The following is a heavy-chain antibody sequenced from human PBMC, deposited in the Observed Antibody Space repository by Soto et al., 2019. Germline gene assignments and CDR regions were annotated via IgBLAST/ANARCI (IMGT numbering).Heavy chain of an antibody. J-gene: IGHJ4*02. CDR2: IYYSGGT. D-gene: IGHD2-21*02. CDR3: ASPASYCGGDCSAN. CDR1: GGSISSGGYY. Sequence: SKTLSLTCTVSGGSISSGGYYWSWIRQHPGKGLEWIGYIYYSGGTYYNPSLKSRVTISVDTSKNQFSLKLSSVTAADTAVYYFASPASYCGGDCSANRGQGTPVTVSA. V-gene: IGHV4-31*03.